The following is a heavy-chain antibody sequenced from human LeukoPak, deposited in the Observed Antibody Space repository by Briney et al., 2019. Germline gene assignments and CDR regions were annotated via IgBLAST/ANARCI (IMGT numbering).Heavy chain of an antibody. V-gene: IGHV3-30*04. J-gene: IGHJ6*03. Sequence: GGSLRLSCAASGFTFTIYAMSWVRQAPGKGLEWVAVISYDGSNKYYADSVKGRFTISRDNSKNTLYLQMNSLRSEDTAVYYCARGALSSSWYYLGLDPYYYYYYMDVWGKGTTVTVSS. CDR1: GFTFTIYA. CDR3: ARGALSSSWYYLGLDPYYYYYYMDV. CDR2: ISYDGSNK. D-gene: IGHD6-13*01.